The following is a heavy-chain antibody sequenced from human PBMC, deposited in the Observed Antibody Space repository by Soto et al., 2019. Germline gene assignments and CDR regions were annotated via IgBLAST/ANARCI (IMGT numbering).Heavy chain of an antibody. Sequence: GGSLRLSCAASGFTFSSYEMNWVRQAPGKGLEWVSYISSSGSSISYADSVKGRFTITRDNAKNSLYLQMNSLRAEDTAVYYCATDSGSYSGYSYYAMDVWGQGTTVTVS. J-gene: IGHJ6*02. CDR3: ATDSGSYSGYSYYAMDV. CDR1: GFTFSSYE. D-gene: IGHD1-26*01. V-gene: IGHV3-48*03. CDR2: ISSSGSSI.